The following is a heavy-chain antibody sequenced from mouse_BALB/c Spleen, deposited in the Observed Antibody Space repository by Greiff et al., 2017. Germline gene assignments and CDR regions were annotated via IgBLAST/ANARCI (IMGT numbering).Heavy chain of an antibody. CDR3: AIDYYGSSLGFDY. D-gene: IGHD1-1*01. J-gene: IGHJ2*03. CDR2: IYPGDGDT. Sequence: QVQLQQSGAELVRPGSSVKISCKASGYAFSSYWMNWVKQRPGQGLEWIGQIYPGDGDTNYNGKFKGKATLTADKSSSTANMQLSSLTSEDSAVLFCAIDYYGSSLGFDYWGQGTSLTVSS. CDR1: GYAFSSYW. V-gene: IGHV1-80*01.